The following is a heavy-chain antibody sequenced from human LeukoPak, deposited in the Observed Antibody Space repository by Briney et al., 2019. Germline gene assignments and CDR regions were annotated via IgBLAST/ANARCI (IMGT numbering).Heavy chain of an antibody. CDR2: INPNSGGT. J-gene: IGHJ3*02. CDR1: GYTFTGYY. Sequence: ASVKVSCKASGYTFTGYYMHWVRQAPGQGLEWMGRINPNSGGTNYAQKFQGRVTMTRDTSISTAYMELSRLRSDDTAVYYCARDGTDYYDSSGQTAGDGINAFDIWGQGTMVTVSS. D-gene: IGHD3-22*01. CDR3: ARDGTDYYDSSGQTAGDGINAFDI. V-gene: IGHV1-2*06.